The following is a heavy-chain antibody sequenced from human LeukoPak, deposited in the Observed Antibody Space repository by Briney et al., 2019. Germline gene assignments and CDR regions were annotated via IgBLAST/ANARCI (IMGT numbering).Heavy chain of an antibody. V-gene: IGHV5-51*01. CDR1: GYSFTSYW. CDR2: IYPGACDT. D-gene: IGHD1-7*01. CDR3: ARSELRYFDY. J-gene: IGHJ4*02. Sequence: GESLQISCKGSGYSFTSYWIGWVRQMPGKGLEWMGIIYPGACDTRYSPSFQGQVTISADKSISTAYLQWSSLKASDTAMYYCARSELRYFDYWGQGTLVTVSS.